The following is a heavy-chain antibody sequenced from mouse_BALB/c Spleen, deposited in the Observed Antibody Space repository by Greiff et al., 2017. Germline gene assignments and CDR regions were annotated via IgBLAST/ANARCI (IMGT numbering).Heavy chain of an antibody. Sequence: QVQLKQSGAELMKPGASVKISCKATGYTFSSYWIEWVKQRPGHGLEWIGEILPGSGSTNYNEKFKGKATFTADTSSNTAYMQLSSLTSEDSAVYYCARHHYGSSEAYWGQGTLVTVSA. CDR2: ILPGSGST. J-gene: IGHJ3*01. D-gene: IGHD1-1*01. V-gene: IGHV1-9*01. CDR1: GYTFSSYW. CDR3: ARHHYGSSEAY.